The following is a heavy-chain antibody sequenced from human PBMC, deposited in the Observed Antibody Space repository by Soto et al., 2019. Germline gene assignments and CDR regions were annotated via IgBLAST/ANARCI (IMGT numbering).Heavy chain of an antibody. V-gene: IGHV4-34*01. J-gene: IGHJ4*02. Sequence: SETRSLTCAVYGGYFSGYYWSWIRQPPGKGLEWIGEINHSGSTNYNPSLKSRVTISVDTSKNQFSLKLSSVTAADTAVYYCARKRIFGVVIDYWGQGTLVTVSS. CDR1: GGYFSGYY. CDR3: ARKRIFGVVIDY. CDR2: INHSGST. D-gene: IGHD3-3*01.